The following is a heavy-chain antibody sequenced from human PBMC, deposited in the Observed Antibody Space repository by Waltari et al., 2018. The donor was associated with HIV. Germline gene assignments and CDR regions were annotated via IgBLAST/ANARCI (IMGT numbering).Heavy chain of an antibody. CDR2: IKTKGDGGAT. V-gene: IGHV3-15*01. J-gene: IGHJ4*02. D-gene: IGHD3-10*01. CDR1: GFTLNSVW. Sequence: EVQLVESGGDLLKPGGCLRLSCAASGFTLNSVWLCWVRQAPGKGLEWVGRIKTKGDGGATDYAAAVKGRFTISRDDSKNTVYLQMNSLKIEDTAVYYCTSEEDYGSGSHFDYWGQGTLVTVSS. CDR3: TSEEDYGSGSHFDY.